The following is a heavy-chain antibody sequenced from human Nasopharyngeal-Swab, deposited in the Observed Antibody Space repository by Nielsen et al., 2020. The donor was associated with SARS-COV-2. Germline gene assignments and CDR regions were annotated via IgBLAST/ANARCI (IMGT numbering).Heavy chain of an antibody. J-gene: IGHJ5*02. D-gene: IGHD3-16*01. V-gene: IGHV3-30-3*01. CDR2: ISYDGSNK. Sequence: GGSLRLSCAASGFTFSSYAMHWVRQAPGKGLEWVAVISYDGSNKYYADSVKGRFTISRDNSKNTLYLQMNSRRAEDTAVYYCARDQGGLLDPWGQGTLVTVSS. CDR1: GFTFSSYA. CDR3: ARDQGGLLDP.